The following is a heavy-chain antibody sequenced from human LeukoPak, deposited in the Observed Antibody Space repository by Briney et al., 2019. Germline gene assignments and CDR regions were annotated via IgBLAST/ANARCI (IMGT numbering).Heavy chain of an antibody. CDR2: VDIRGST. CDR3: AMWGGSPGGWYFSL. CDR1: GDSISSRNYY. Sequence: PSQTLSLTCTVSGDSISSRNYYWSWIRQPAGKGLEWIGRVDIRGSTNYNPSLKSRVTISIDMSKKQFSLKLSSVTAADTAVYYCAMWGGSPGGWYFSLWGRGTLVTVSS. J-gene: IGHJ2*01. D-gene: IGHD3-16*01. V-gene: IGHV4-61*02.